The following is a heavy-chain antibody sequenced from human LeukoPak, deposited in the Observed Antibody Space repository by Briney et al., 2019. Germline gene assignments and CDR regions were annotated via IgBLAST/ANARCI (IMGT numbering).Heavy chain of an antibody. CDR2: INPNSGGT. CDR1: GYTFTGYY. D-gene: IGHD6-6*01. Sequence: SVKVSCMASGYTFTGYYMHWVRQAPGQGLEWMGWINPNSGGTNYAQKFQGRVTMTRDTSISTAYMELSRLRSDDTAVYYCAREPLALRSIAARPGYWFEPWGQGTLVTVFS. V-gene: IGHV1-2*02. CDR3: AREPLALRSIAARPGYWFEP. J-gene: IGHJ5*02.